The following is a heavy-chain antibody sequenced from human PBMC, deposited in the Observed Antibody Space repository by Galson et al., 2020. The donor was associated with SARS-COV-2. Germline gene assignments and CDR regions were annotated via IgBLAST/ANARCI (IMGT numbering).Heavy chain of an antibody. Sequence: SETLSLTCAVYGGSFSGYYWSWIRQPPGKGLEWIGEINHSGSTNYNPSLKSRVTISVDTSKNQFSLKLSSVTAAETAVYYCAGSGRLNMITFGGVIVINAFDIWGQGTMVTVSS. V-gene: IGHV4-34*01. J-gene: IGHJ3*02. CDR2: INHSGST. D-gene: IGHD3-16*02. CDR3: AGSGRLNMITFGGVIVINAFDI. CDR1: GGSFSGYY.